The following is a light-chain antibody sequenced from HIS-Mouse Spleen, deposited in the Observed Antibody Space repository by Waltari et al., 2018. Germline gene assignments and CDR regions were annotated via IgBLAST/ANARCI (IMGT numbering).Light chain of an antibody. J-gene: IGLJ2*01. CDR1: KLGDKY. V-gene: IGLV3-1*01. Sequence: SSELTQPPSVSVSPAQTASITCSGHKLGDKYACWYQQKPGQSPVLVIYQDSKRPSGIPERFSGSNSGNTATLTISGTQAMDEADYYCQAWDSSTVVFGGGTKLTVL. CDR2: QDS. CDR3: QAWDSSTVV.